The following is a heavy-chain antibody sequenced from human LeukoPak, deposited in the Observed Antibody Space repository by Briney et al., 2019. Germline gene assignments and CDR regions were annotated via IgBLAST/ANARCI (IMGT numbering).Heavy chain of an antibody. CDR2: IRNKSDGGTA. Sequence: GGSLRLSCAASGFTFSNALMAWVRQAPGKGLVFVGRIRNKSDGGTADSADPLKGRFTISRDDSTNTLYRQMNSLETEDTAVYYCTTWGGSFSRYWGQGTLVTVSS. J-gene: IGHJ4*02. V-gene: IGHV3-15*01. CDR3: TTWGGSFSRY. D-gene: IGHD1-26*01. CDR1: GFTFSNAL.